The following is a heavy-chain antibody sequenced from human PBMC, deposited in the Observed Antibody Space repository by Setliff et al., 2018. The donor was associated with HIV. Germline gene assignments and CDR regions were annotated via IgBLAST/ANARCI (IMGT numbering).Heavy chain of an antibody. CDR2: ISFSGT. J-gene: IGHJ5*02. CDR1: GGSINSSSYF. Sequence: PSETLSLTCNVSGGSINSSSYFWGWIRQPPGKGLEWIGSISFSGTYLNPSLKSRVTISVDTSRNQFSLKLTSVTAADTAVYYCAGWSSWRKYNWFDPWGQGTLVTVSS. CDR3: AGWSSWRKYNWFDP. V-gene: IGHV4-39*07. D-gene: IGHD6-13*01.